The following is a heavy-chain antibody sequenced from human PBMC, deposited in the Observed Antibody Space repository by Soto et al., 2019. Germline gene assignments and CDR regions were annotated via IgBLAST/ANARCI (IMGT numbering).Heavy chain of an antibody. CDR2: ISAYNGNT. V-gene: IGHV1-18*01. CDR3: ARPRLAYCGGDCYSGYDY. Sequence: ASVKVSCKASGYTFTSYCISWVRQAPGQGLEWMGWISAYNGNTNYAQKLQGRVTMTTDTSTSTAYMELRSLRSDDTAVYYCARPRLAYCGGDCYSGYDYWGQGTLVTVSS. CDR1: GYTFTSYC. D-gene: IGHD2-21*02. J-gene: IGHJ4*02.